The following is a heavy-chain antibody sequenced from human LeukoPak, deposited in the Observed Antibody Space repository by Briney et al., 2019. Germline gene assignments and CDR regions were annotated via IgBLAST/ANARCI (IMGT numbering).Heavy chain of an antibody. Sequence: GRSLRLSCAASGFTFSSYAMHWVRQAPGKGLEWVAVISYDGSNKYYADSVKGRFTISRDNSKNTLYLQMNSLRAEDTAVYYCARGYYGSGSYYKGPPDYWGQGTLVTVSS. J-gene: IGHJ4*02. D-gene: IGHD3-10*01. CDR2: ISYDGSNK. V-gene: IGHV3-30-3*01. CDR1: GFTFSSYA. CDR3: ARGYYGSGSYYKGPPDY.